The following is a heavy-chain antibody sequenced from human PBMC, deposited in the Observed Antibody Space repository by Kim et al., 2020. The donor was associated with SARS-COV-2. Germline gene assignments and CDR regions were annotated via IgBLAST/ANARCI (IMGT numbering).Heavy chain of an antibody. D-gene: IGHD3-10*01. CDR3: ARKGRGYYNGMDV. CDR1: GYNFTRHA. Sequence: ASVNVSCKTSGYNFTRHAMNWVRQAPAQGLEWMGWINTNTGNPTYAQDFIGRFVFSLDTSVSTAYLQISSLKAEDTAVYYCARKGRGYYNGMDVWGQGIT. J-gene: IGHJ6*02. CDR2: INTNTGNP. V-gene: IGHV7-4-1*02.